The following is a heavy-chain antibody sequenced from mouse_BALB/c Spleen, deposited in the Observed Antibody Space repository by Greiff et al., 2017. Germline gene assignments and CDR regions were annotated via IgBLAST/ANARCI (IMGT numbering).Heavy chain of an antibody. V-gene: IGHV1S22*01. D-gene: IGHD2-2*01. Sequence: LQQPGSELVRPGASVKLSCKASGYTFTSYWMHWVKQRPGQGLEWIGNIYPGSGSTNYDEKFKSKATLTVDTSSSTAYMQLSSLTSEDSAVYYCTREGIDYGYDGWFAYWGQGTLVTVSA. CDR3: TREGIDYGYDGWFAY. CDR2: IYPGSGST. CDR1: GYTFTSYW. J-gene: IGHJ3*01.